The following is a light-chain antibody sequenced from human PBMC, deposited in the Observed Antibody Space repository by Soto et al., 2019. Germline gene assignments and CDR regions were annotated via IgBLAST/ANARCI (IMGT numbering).Light chain of an antibody. CDR2: SYN. V-gene: IGLV1-44*01. J-gene: IGLJ1*01. Sequence: QSVLTQPPSASGTPGQRVTISCSGSSSNIGSNTVNWYQQLPGTAPKLLIYSYNQRPSGVPDRFSDSKSGTSASLAISGLQSEDEADYYCAAWDDSRSGYVFGTGTKLTVL. CDR1: SSNIGSNT. CDR3: AAWDDSRSGYV.